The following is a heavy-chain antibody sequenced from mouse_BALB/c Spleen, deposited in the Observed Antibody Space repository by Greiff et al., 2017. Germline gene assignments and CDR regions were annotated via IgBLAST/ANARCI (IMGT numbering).Heavy chain of an antibody. CDR1: GFTFSSYA. CDR2: ISSGGST. D-gene: IGHD2-1*01. J-gene: IGHJ2*01. CDR3: AREGLDYGNPYYFDY. Sequence: EVMLVESGGGLVKPGGSLKLSCAASGFTFSSYAMSWVRQTPEKRLEWVASISSGGSTYYPDSVKGRFTISRDNARNILYLQMSSLRSEDTAMYYCAREGLDYGNPYYFDYWGQGTTLTVSS. V-gene: IGHV5-6-5*01.